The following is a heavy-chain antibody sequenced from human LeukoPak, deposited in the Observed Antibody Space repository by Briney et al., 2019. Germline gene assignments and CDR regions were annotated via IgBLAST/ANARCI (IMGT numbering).Heavy chain of an antibody. D-gene: IGHD2-15*01. J-gene: IGHJ6*03. V-gene: IGHV3-23*01. Sequence: PGGSLRLSCAASGFTFSSYAMSWVRQAPGKGLEWVSAISGSGGSTYYADSVKGRFTISRDNSKNTLYLQMNSLRAEDTAVYYCAKESHDLYCSGGSCYNYYYYYYMDVWGKGTTVTVSS. CDR2: ISGSGGST. CDR1: GFTFSSYA. CDR3: AKESHDLYCSGGSCYNYYYYYYMDV.